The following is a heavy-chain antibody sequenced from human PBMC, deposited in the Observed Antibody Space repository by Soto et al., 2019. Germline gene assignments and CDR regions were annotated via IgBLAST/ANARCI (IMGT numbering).Heavy chain of an antibody. D-gene: IGHD3-10*01. CDR2: IIPMLGAS. CDR3: ARSWGSNYTNFDS. Sequence: QVQLEQSGAEVKKPGSSVTVSCKASGDTFTSYTITWVRQAPGQGLEWVGRIIPMLGASNYAQKFQGRVTITADKSTDTAYMELRRLTSEDTAVYYCARSWGSNYTNFDSWGQGTLVTVSS. V-gene: IGHV1-69*08. J-gene: IGHJ4*02. CDR1: GDTFTSYT.